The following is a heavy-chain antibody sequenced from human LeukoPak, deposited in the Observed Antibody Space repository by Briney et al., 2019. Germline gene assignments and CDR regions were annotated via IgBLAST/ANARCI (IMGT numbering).Heavy chain of an antibody. CDR2: ISGSGVNT. CDR1: GLKFSSYA. D-gene: IGHD6-6*01. J-gene: IGHJ4*02. Sequence: GGSLRLSCAGSGLKFSSYAMSWVRQAPGKGLEWVSGISGSGVNTYYANSVKGRFTISRDKFMNTLYLQMNSLRAEDTAVYYCARGRGLPVRPPNEGFLDYWGRGTLVTVSS. V-gene: IGHV3-23*01. CDR3: ARGRGLPVRPPNEGFLDY.